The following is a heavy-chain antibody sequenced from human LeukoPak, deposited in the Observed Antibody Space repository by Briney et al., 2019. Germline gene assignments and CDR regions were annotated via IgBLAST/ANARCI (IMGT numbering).Heavy chain of an antibody. V-gene: IGHV4-34*01. CDR1: GGSFSGYY. Sequence: SETLSLTCAVYGGSFSGYYWSWIRQPPGKGLEWIGEINHSGSTNYNPSLKSRVTISVDTSKNQFSLKLSSVTAADTAAYYCARVRWFGELLYPYYYYYYMDVWGKGTTVTISS. CDR3: ARVRWFGELLYPYYYYYYMDV. J-gene: IGHJ6*03. CDR2: INHSGST. D-gene: IGHD3-10*01.